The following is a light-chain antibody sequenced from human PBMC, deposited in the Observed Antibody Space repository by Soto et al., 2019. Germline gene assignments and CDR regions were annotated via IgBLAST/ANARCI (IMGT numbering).Light chain of an antibody. V-gene: IGKV3-20*01. CDR3: QQYGSSPTA. Sequence: EIVLTQSPGTLSLSPGERATLSCRASQSVSSSYLAWYQQKPGQAPRLLIYGASSRAAGIPDRFSGSGSGTDFTLTIGRLEPEDFAVYYCQQYGSSPTAFGPGTKVDIK. CDR2: GAS. CDR1: QSVSSSY. J-gene: IGKJ3*01.